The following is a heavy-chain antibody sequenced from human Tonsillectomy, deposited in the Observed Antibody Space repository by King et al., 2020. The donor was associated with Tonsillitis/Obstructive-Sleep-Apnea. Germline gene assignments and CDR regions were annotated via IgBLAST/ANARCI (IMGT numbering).Heavy chain of an antibody. D-gene: IGHD3-3*01. CDR1: GFTFSNAW. V-gene: IGHV3-15*01. Sequence: VQLVESGGGLVKPGGSLRLSCAASGFTFSNAWMSWVRQAPGKGLEWVGRIKSKTDGGTTDYAAPVKGRFNISRDDSKNTLYLQMNSLKTEDTAVYYCTTGIWAITIFGVVTDTDAFDIWGQGTMVTVSS. CDR3: TTGIWAITIFGVVTDTDAFDI. J-gene: IGHJ3*02. CDR2: IKSKTDGGTT.